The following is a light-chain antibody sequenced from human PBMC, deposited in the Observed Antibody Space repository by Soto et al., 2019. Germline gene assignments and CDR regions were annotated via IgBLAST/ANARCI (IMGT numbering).Light chain of an antibody. CDR1: QSISSY. J-gene: IGKJ1*01. Sequence: DIQMTQSTSSLSASVGDRVTITCRASQSISSYLNWYQQKPGKAPKLLIYKASTLKSGVPSRFSGSGSGTEFTLTISSLQPDDFAPYYCQHSNIYSEPFGQVAKV. CDR2: KAS. V-gene: IGKV1-5*03. CDR3: QHSNIYSEP.